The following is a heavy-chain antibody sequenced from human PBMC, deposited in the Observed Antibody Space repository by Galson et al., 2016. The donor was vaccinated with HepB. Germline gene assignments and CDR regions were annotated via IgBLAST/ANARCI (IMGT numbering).Heavy chain of an antibody. Sequence: SETLSLTCAVFGGSFSDYYWTWIRQPPGKGLEWIGEINHSGSTNYNPSLKSRVTISVDTSKNQFSLKLSSVSAADTAVYYCARGRGGWGSFRAWGQGTLVTVSS. CDR1: GGSFSDYY. J-gene: IGHJ5*02. D-gene: IGHD3-10*01. CDR3: ARGRGGWGSFRA. V-gene: IGHV4-34*01. CDR2: INHSGST.